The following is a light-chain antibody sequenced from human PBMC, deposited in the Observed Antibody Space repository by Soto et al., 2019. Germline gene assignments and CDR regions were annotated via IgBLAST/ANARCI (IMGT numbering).Light chain of an antibody. J-gene: IGKJ1*01. CDR3: QQYGSSPGT. Sequence: EIVLTQSPGTLSLSPGERATLSCRASQTVTSSFLAWYQRKPGQAPRLLISDASTRATGIQARFSGSGSGTDFTLTIRRLETEDFVVYYCQQYGSSPGTFGQGTKVDIK. CDR2: DAS. V-gene: IGKV3-20*01. CDR1: QTVTSSF.